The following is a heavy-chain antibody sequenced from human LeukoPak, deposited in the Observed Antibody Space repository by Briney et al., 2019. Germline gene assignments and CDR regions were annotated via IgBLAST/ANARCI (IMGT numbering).Heavy chain of an antibody. J-gene: IGHJ6*03. D-gene: IGHD1-26*01. CDR1: GGSISSSSYY. Sequence: PSETLSPTCTVSGGSISSSSYYWGWIRQAPGKGLEWIGSIYHSGSTHYNPSLKSRVTISVDTSKNQFSLNLSSVTAADTAVYYCARVGVGGPYYYMDVWGKGTTVTVSS. V-gene: IGHV4-39*01. CDR3: ARVGVGGPYYYMDV. CDR2: IYHSGST.